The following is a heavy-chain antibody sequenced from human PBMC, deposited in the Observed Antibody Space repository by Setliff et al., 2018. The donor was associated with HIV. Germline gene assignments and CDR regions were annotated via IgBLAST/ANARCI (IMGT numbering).Heavy chain of an antibody. CDR2: IYTNGYT. J-gene: IGHJ4*02. V-gene: IGHV4-61*09. D-gene: IGHD4-17*01. Sequence: LSLPFTVSGGSIRSGSYYWTWIRQPAGKGPEWIGHIYTNGYTNYNPSLKSRVTISVDTSRDQFSLQLTSVTAAYTAVYYCARVETTVTSRLDYWGQGTLVTVSS. CDR3: ARVETTVTSRLDY. CDR1: GGSIRSGSYY.